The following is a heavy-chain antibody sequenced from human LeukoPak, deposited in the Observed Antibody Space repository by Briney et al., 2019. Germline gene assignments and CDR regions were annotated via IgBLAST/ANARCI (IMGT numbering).Heavy chain of an antibody. V-gene: IGHV3-30*02. CDR3: AKSGVTEYYFDY. D-gene: IGHD5-18*01. Sequence: GGSLRLSYAASGFTFSSYGMHWVRQAPGKGLEWVAVIWYGGSNKYYADSVKGRFTISRDNSKNTLYLQMNSLRAEDTAVYYCAKSGVTEYYFDYWGQGTLVTVSS. J-gene: IGHJ4*02. CDR1: GFTFSSYG. CDR2: IWYGGSNK.